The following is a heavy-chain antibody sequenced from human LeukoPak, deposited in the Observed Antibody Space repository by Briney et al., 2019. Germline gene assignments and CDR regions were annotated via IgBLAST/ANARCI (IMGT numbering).Heavy chain of an antibody. Sequence: GGSLRLSCAASGFSSRSCGMHWVRQTPGKGLEWVTFIQYDGNNKYYADSVKGRFTVSRDNSKNILFLQMNSLRAQDTAIYYCVKGAGVGFDYWGQGTLVTVFS. CDR2: IQYDGNNK. CDR3: VKGAGVGFDY. CDR1: GFSSRSCG. V-gene: IGHV3-30*02. J-gene: IGHJ4*02. D-gene: IGHD3-3*01.